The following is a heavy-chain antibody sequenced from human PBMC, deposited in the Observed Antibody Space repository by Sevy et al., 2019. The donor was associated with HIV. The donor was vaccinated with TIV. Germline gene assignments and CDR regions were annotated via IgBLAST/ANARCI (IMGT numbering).Heavy chain of an antibody. V-gene: IGHV3-23*01. Sequence: GGSLRLSCAASGFTFSSYAMSWVRQAPGKGLEWVSAISGSGGSTYYADSVKGRFTISRDNSKNTLYLQMNSLRAGDTAVYYCAKVDSSGYYSVSGFDYWGQGPLVTVSS. J-gene: IGHJ4*02. CDR1: GFTFSSYA. CDR2: ISGSGGST. CDR3: AKVDSSGYYSVSGFDY. D-gene: IGHD3-22*01.